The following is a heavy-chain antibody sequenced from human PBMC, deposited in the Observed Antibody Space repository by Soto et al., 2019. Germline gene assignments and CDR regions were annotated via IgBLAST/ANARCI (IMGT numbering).Heavy chain of an antibody. CDR3: ARGSRIAVAGPGWRNYYYYGMDV. V-gene: IGHV3-30-3*01. Sequence: GGSLRLSCAASGFTFSSYAMHWVRQAPGKGLEWVAVISYDGSNKYYADSVKGRFTISRDNSKNTLYLQMNSLRAEDTAVYYCARGSRIAVAGPGWRNYYYYGMDVWGQGTTVTVSS. J-gene: IGHJ6*02. CDR1: GFTFSSYA. CDR2: ISYDGSNK. D-gene: IGHD6-19*01.